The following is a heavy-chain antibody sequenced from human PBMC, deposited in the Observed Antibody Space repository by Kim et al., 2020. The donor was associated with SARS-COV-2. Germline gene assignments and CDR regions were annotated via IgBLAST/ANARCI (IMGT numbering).Heavy chain of an antibody. D-gene: IGHD5-12*01. J-gene: IGHJ6*02. CDR1: GYTFTGYY. Sequence: ASVKVSCKASGYTFTGYYMHWVRQAPGQGLEWMGWINPNSGGTNYAQKFQGWVTMTRDTSISTAYMELSRLRSDDTAVYYCARDRRRIVATGPKYYYYGMDIWGQGTTVTVSS. V-gene: IGHV1-2*04. CDR2: INPNSGGT. CDR3: ARDRRRIVATGPKYYYYGMDI.